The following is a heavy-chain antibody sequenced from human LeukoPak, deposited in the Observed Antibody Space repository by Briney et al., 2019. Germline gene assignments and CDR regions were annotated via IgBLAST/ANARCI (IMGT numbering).Heavy chain of an antibody. CDR1: GFTFSTYA. J-gene: IGHJ4*02. V-gene: IGHV3-30*01. D-gene: IGHD3-10*01. Sequence: PGGSLRLSCAASGFTFSTYAMHWVRQAPGKGLEWVSLISSGGTGEYYADSVKGRFTIYRDNSKNTLYLQLNSLRAEDTAVYYCARDSTYYYDSGSSGPHYFDNWGQGTLVTVSS. CDR2: ISSGGTGE. CDR3: ARDSTYYYDSGSSGPHYFDN.